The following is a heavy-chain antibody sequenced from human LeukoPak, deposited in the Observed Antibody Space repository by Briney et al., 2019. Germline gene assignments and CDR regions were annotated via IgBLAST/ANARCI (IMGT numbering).Heavy chain of an antibody. J-gene: IGHJ5*02. Sequence: SETLSLTCTVSGGSISSYYWSWIRQPAGKGLEWIGRIYASGSTNYNPSLKSRVTMSVDTSKNQFSLKLSSVTAADTAVYYCARAHSSSWYGNWFDPWGQGTLVTVSS. D-gene: IGHD6-13*01. CDR1: GGSISSYY. CDR3: ARAHSSSWYGNWFDP. CDR2: IYASGST. V-gene: IGHV4-4*07.